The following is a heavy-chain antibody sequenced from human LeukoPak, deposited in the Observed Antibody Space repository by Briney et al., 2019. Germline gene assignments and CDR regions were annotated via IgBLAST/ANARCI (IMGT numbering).Heavy chain of an antibody. J-gene: IGHJ4*02. V-gene: IGHV4-34*01. CDR2: INHSGST. CDR3: ARDGYYYDGSDSWGRSLVLFPFDY. Sequence: PSETLSLTCAVYGGSFSGYYWSWIRQPPGKGLEWIGEINHSGSTNYNPSLKSRVTISVDTSKNQFSLKLSSVTAEDTAVYYCARDGYYYDGSDSWGRSLVLFPFDYWGQGTLVTVSS. CDR1: GGSFSGYY. D-gene: IGHD3-22*01.